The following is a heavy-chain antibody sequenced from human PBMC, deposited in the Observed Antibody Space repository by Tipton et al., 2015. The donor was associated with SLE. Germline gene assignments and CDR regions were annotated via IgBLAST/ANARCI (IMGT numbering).Heavy chain of an antibody. Sequence: GLVKPSETLSLTCSVFGGSISSYYWSWIRQPPAKGLEWIGFIYYNGKTNYNSSLKSRVTISVDTSKSQFSLKLRSVTAADTAVYYCARGSRGVGFDVWGHGTTVIVSS. CDR1: GGSISSYY. CDR2: IYYNGKT. CDR3: ARGSRGVGFDV. V-gene: IGHV4-59*08. J-gene: IGHJ6*02. D-gene: IGHD3-10*01.